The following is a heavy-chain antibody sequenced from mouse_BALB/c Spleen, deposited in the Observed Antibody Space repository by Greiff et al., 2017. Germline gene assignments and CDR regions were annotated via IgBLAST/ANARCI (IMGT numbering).Heavy chain of an antibody. J-gene: IGHJ4*01. CDR1: GFTFSDYY. V-gene: IGHV5-4*02. CDR2: ISDGGSYT. CDR3: ARDRELGHYAMDY. Sequence: EVKLMESGGGLMKPGGSLKLSCAASGFTFSDYYMYWVRQTPEKRLEWVATISDGGSYTYYPDSVKGRFIISRDNAKNNLYLQMSSLKSEDTAMYYCARDRELGHYAMDYWGQGTSVTVSS. D-gene: IGHD4-1*01.